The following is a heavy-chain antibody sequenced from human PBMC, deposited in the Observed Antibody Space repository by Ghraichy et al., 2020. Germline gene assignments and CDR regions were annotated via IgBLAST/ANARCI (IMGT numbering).Heavy chain of an antibody. Sequence: GESLNISCKGSGYRFTSCWIGWVRQMPGKGLEWMGIIYPGDSDTRYSPSFQGQVTISADKSISTAYLQWSSLKASDTAMYYCVRHGGVATTTPIDYWGQGTLVTVSS. V-gene: IGHV5-51*01. D-gene: IGHD1-26*01. J-gene: IGHJ4*02. CDR1: GYRFTSCW. CDR3: VRHGGVATTTPIDY. CDR2: IYPGDSDT.